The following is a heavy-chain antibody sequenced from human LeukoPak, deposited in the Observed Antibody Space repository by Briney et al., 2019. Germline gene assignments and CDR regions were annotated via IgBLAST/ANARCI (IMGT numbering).Heavy chain of an antibody. CDR3: ARRPYAEPFVDY. CDR2: INHSGST. Sequence: SETLPLTCAVYGGSFSGYYWSWIRQPPGKGLEWIGEINHSGSTNYNPSPKSRVTISVDTSKNQFSLKLSSVTAADTAVYYCARRPYAEPFVDYWGQGTLVTVSS. D-gene: IGHD2-2*01. J-gene: IGHJ4*02. V-gene: IGHV4-34*01. CDR1: GGSFSGYY.